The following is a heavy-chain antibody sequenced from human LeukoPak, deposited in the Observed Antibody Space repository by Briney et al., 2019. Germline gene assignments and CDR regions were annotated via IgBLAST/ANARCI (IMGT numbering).Heavy chain of an antibody. CDR2: IYYSGST. Sequence: KTSETLSLTCTVPGGSISSSSYYWGWIRQPPGKGLEWIGSIYYSGSTYYNPSLKSRVTISVDTSKNQFSLKLSSVTAADTAVCYCASSCTSCYKGRTEWFDPWGQGTLVTVSS. CDR1: GGSISSSSYY. CDR3: ASSCTSCYKGRTEWFDP. J-gene: IGHJ5*02. D-gene: IGHD2-2*02. V-gene: IGHV4-39*01.